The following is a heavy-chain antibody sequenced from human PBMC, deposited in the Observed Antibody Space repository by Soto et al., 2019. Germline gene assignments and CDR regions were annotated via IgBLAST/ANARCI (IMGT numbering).Heavy chain of an antibody. CDR3: ARDFYSGSSYYYYYYGMDV. D-gene: IGHD6-6*01. J-gene: IGHJ6*02. CDR1: GDSVSSNSAA. CDR2: TYYRSKWYN. V-gene: IGHV6-1*01. Sequence: SQTLSLTCVISGDSVSSNSAAWNWIRQSPSRGLEWLGRTYYRSKWYNDYAVSVKSRITINPDTSKNQFSLQLNSVTPEDTAVYYCARDFYSGSSYYYYYYGMDVWGQGTTVTVSS.